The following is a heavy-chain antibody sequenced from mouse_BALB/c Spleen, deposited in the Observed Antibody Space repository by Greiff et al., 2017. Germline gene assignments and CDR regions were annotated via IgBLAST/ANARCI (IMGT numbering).Heavy chain of an antibody. CDR3: ARGGNYYYAMDY. Sequence: EVKVEESGPGLVKPSQSLSLTCTVTGYSITSDYAWNWIRQFPGNKLEWMGYISYSGSTSYNPSLKSRISITRDTSKNQFFLQLNSVTTEDTATYYCARGGNYYYAMDYWGQGTSVTVSS. J-gene: IGHJ4*01. V-gene: IGHV3-2*02. CDR2: ISYSGST. D-gene: IGHD2-1*01. CDR1: GYSITSDYA.